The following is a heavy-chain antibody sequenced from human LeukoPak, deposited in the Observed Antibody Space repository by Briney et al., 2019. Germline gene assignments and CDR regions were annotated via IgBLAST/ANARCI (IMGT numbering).Heavy chain of an antibody. Sequence: GGFLRLSCAASGFTFSSYWMHWVRQAPGEGLVWVSRIKSDGSVTWYADSVKGRFTISRDNAKNMLYLQMNSLRDEDTAVYFCARDHDAVGTTIDHWGQGTLVTVSS. V-gene: IGHV3-74*01. CDR2: IKSDGSVT. J-gene: IGHJ4*02. CDR1: GFTFSSYW. D-gene: IGHD1-14*01. CDR3: ARDHDAVGTTIDH.